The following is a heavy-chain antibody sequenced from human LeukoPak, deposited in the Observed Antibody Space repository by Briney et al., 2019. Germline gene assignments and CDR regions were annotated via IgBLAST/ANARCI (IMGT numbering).Heavy chain of an antibody. CDR3: ARVRDIVVVPAAFDT. Sequence: TSETLSLTCTVSGGSISSYYWSWIRQPPGKGLEWIGYIYYSGSTNYNPSLKSRVTISVDTSKNQFSLKLSSVTAADTAVYYCARVRDIVVVPAAFDTWGQGTMVTVSS. CDR1: GGSISSYY. CDR2: IYYSGST. D-gene: IGHD2-2*01. J-gene: IGHJ3*02. V-gene: IGHV4-59*01.